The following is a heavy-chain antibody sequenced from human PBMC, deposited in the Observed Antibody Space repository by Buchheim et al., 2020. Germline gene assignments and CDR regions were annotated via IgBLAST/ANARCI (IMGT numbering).Heavy chain of an antibody. CDR3: AKHSIP. J-gene: IGHJ5*02. CDR1: GFTFRNYW. CDR2: INEDGTEK. V-gene: IGHV3-7*03. Sequence: EVYLVESGGGLVQPGGSLRLSCAASGFTFRNYWMNWVRQAPGKGLEGVANINEDGTEKYYVDPVKGRFTISRDNAMISVNLQMSSLRVEDTAVYYCAKHSIPWGQGT. D-gene: IGHD2/OR15-2a*01.